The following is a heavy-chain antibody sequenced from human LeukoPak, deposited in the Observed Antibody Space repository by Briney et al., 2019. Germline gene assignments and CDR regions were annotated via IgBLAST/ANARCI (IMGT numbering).Heavy chain of an antibody. D-gene: IGHD6-13*01. Sequence: SETLSLTCTVSGDSISSSSYYWGWIRQPPGKGLEWIGSIYYSGSTSYNPSLKSRVTISLDTSKNQFSLKLTPVAAADTAVYYCARKGYSISWYSPWGQGTLVTVSS. CDR3: ARKGYSISWYSP. V-gene: IGHV4-39*07. J-gene: IGHJ5*02. CDR2: IYYSGST. CDR1: GDSISSSSYY.